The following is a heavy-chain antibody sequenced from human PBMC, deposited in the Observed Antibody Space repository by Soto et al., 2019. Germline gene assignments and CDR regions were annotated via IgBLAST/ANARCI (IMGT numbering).Heavy chain of an antibody. D-gene: IGHD6-19*01. CDR2: TYYRSKWYN. J-gene: IGHJ5*02. CDR1: GDGVSSNSAA. V-gene: IGHV6-1*01. CDR3: ARAPLTGSGWYANWFDP. Sequence: SQTLSLTCAISGDGVSSNSAAWNWIRQSPSRGLEWLGRTYYRSKWYNDYAVSVKSRITINPDTSKNQFSLQLNSVTPEDTAVYYCARAPLTGSGWYANWFDPWGQGTLVTVSS.